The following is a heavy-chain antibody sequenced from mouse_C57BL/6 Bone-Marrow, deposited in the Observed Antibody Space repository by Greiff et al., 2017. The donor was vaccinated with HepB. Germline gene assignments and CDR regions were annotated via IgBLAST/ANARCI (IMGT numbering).Heavy chain of an antibody. CDR3: ARRLAWFAY. CDR1: GFTFSSDG. J-gene: IGHJ3*01. Sequence: EVQLVESGGDLVKPGGSLKLSCAASGFTFSSDGMSWVRQTPDKRLEWVATISSGGSYTYYPDSVKGRFTISRDNAKNTLYLQMSSLKSDDTAMYYCARRLAWFAYWGQGTLVTVSA. CDR2: ISSGGSYT. V-gene: IGHV5-6*01.